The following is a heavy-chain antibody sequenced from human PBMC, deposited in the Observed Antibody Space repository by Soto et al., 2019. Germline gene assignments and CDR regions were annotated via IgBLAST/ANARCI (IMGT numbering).Heavy chain of an antibody. CDR1: GYNFTTYW. V-gene: IGHV5-10-1*03. J-gene: IGHJ5*02. Sequence: EVQLVQSGAEVKKPGESLRISCKGSGYNFTTYWIIWVRQMPEKGLEWMGRIDPSDSYTTYSPSFQGHVTISADKSISTAYLQWSSLKASDTAMYYCARSVRLFSENDPRGQGTLVTVSS. CDR3: ARSVRLFSENDP. CDR2: IDPSDSYT. D-gene: IGHD3-22*01.